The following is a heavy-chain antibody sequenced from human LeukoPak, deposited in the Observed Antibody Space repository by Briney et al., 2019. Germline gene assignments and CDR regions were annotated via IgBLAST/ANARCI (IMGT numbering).Heavy chain of an antibody. D-gene: IGHD6-13*01. CDR1: GYAFTIYG. Sequence: ASVNVSCKASGYAFTIYGISWVRQAPGQGREWMGWISAYNGNTNYAQKLQGRVTMTTDTSTSTAYMELRSLRSDDTAVYYCAREEAAAGMGFDYWGQGTLVTVSS. CDR2: ISAYNGNT. CDR3: AREEAAAGMGFDY. V-gene: IGHV1-18*01. J-gene: IGHJ4*02.